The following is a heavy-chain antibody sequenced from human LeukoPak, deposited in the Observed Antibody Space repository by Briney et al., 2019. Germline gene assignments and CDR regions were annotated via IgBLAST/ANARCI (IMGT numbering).Heavy chain of an antibody. CDR3: ARDYCGGDCYVDY. J-gene: IGHJ4*02. Sequence: GGSLRLSCAASAFTFSNYAMSWVRQAPGKGLEWVSAISGSGGSTYYADSVKGRFTISKDKSKNTLYLQMNSLRTEDTAVYYCARDYCGGDCYVDYWGQGTLVTVSS. V-gene: IGHV3-23*01. CDR1: AFTFSNYA. D-gene: IGHD2-21*02. CDR2: ISGSGGST.